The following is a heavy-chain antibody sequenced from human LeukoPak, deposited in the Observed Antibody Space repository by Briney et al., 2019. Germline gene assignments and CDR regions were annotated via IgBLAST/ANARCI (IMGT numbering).Heavy chain of an antibody. CDR3: ARVGSHYDSSGSFFDY. J-gene: IGHJ4*02. CDR2: ISAYNGNT. CDR1: GYTFSSYG. V-gene: IGHV1-18*01. D-gene: IGHD3-22*01. Sequence: ASVKVSCKASGYTFSSYGISWVRQAPGQGLEWMGWISAYNGNTNYAQKLQGRVTMTTDTSTSTAYMELRSLRSDDTAVYYCARVGSHYDSSGSFFDYWGQGTLVTVSS.